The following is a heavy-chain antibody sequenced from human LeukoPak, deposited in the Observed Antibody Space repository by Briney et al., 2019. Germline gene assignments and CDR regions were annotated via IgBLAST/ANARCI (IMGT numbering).Heavy chain of an antibody. D-gene: IGHD5-18*01. V-gene: IGHV1-8*01. CDR1: GYTFTSYD. CDR2: MNPTTGHA. J-gene: IGHJ5*02. Sequence: ASVKVSCKASGYTFTSYDINWVRQAPGQGLEWLGWMNPTTGHANYAQKFQGRVTMTRNTSISTAYMDLSSLRSEDTAAYYCSRVTGYNYGYVPFDLWGQGTLVTVSS. CDR3: SRVTGYNYGYVPFDL.